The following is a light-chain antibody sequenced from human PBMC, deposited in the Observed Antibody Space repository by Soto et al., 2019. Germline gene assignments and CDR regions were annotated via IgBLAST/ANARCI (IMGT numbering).Light chain of an antibody. J-gene: IGKJ1*01. CDR1: QSVRNY. V-gene: IGKV3-11*01. Sequence: EIVLTQSPATLSLSPGETATLSCRAGQSVRNYLAWYQQKPGQAPRLLIYDASNRATGIPARFSGTGSETDFTLTISSLEPEDFAIYYCQQRSKMPLTFGHGTRWIS. CDR2: DAS. CDR3: QQRSKMPLT.